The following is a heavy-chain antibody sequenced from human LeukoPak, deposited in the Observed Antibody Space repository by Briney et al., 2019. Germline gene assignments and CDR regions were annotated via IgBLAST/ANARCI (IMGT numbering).Heavy chain of an antibody. CDR2: IIPILGIA. V-gene: IGHV1-69*04. Sequence: GASVKVSCKASGGTFSSYAISWVRQAPGQGLEWMGRIIPILGIANYEQTFQGRVTITADKSTSTTYMELSSLSSEATAVSYCARGRAYCGGDCYSGPFDYWGQGPLATVSS. CDR3: ARGRAYCGGDCYSGPFDY. D-gene: IGHD2-21*02. CDR1: GGTFSSYA. J-gene: IGHJ4*02.